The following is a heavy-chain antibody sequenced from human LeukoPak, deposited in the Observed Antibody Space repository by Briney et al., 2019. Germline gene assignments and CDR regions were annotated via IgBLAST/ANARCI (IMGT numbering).Heavy chain of an antibody. CDR2: IHHSGST. CDR1: GGSISSRNW. V-gene: IGHV4-4*02. Sequence: PSETLSLTCAVSGGSISSRNWWSWVRQPPGKGLEWIAEIHHSGSTNYNPSLKSRVTISVDKSKNQFSLKLSSVTAADTAVYYCARVRRYSSSWYSLDYWGQGTLVTVSS. D-gene: IGHD6-13*01. CDR3: ARVRRYSSSWYSLDY. J-gene: IGHJ4*02.